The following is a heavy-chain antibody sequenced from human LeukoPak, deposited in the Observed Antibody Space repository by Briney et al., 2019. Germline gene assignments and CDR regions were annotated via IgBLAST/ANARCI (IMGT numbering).Heavy chain of an antibody. CDR1: GFXFSSYA. CDR3: AKGASDSSGYYYFDY. V-gene: IGHV3-23*01. CDR2: ISGRGGST. J-gene: IGHJ4*02. D-gene: IGHD3-22*01. Sequence: GGSLRLSCAASGFXFSSYAINWVRQAPGKGLEWGSVISGRGGSTDYADSVKGRFTISRDNSKNTLYLQMNNLRADDTAVYYCAKGASDSSGYYYFDYWGQGTLVTVSS.